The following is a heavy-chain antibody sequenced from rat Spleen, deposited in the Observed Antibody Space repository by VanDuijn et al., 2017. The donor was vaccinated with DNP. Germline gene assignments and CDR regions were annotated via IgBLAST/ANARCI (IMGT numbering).Heavy chain of an antibody. D-gene: IGHD3-1*01. CDR1: GFTFSSFP. CDR3: ARGSTSIYWYFDF. V-gene: IGHV5-46*01. CDR2: ISPSGSRT. Sequence: EVQLVESGGGLVQPGRSMKLSCAASGFTFSSFPMAWVRQAPTKGLEWVAAISPSGSRTYYLDSVKGRFTISRDDAKSSPYLQMNSLKTEDTATYYCARGSTSIYWYFDFWGPGTMVTVSS. J-gene: IGHJ1*01.